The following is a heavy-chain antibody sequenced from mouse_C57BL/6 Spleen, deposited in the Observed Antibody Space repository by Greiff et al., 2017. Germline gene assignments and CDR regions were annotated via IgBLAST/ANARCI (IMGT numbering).Heavy chain of an antibody. D-gene: IGHD2-3*01. CDR1: GFTFNTYA. CDR3: VRDRYDGYLAWFAY. J-gene: IGHJ3*01. V-gene: IGHV10-3*01. Sequence: EVKLVESGGGLVQPKGSLKLSCAASGFTFNTYAMHWVRQAPGKGFEWVARIRSTSSNYASYYADSVKDRLTISKDDSQSILYLPMNNLKTEDTAMYYCVRDRYDGYLAWFAYWGQGTLVTVSA. CDR2: IRSTSSNYAS.